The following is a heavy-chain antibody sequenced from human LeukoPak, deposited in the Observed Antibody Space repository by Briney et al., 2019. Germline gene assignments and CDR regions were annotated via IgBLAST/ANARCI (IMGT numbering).Heavy chain of an antibody. CDR3: AKPLWALHAAFDY. CDR1: GFTFSSYA. Sequence: GGSLRLSCAASGFTFSSYAMSGVRQAPGKGLEGVSAINGSGGSTYYADHGKGRFTIPRENSKNKMYLQMNSLRAEDTAVCYCAKPLWALHAAFDYWGQGTLVTVSS. CDR2: INGSGGST. J-gene: IGHJ4*01. V-gene: IGHV3-23*01. D-gene: IGHD1-26*01.